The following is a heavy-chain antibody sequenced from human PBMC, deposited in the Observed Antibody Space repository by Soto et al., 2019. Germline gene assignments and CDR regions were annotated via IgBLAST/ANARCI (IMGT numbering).Heavy chain of an antibody. CDR1: GFTFSSYG. CDR3: ARDFSHAEDYGSLNYYYYGMDV. D-gene: IGHD3-10*01. V-gene: IGHV3-33*01. CDR2: IWYDGSNK. Sequence: QVQLVESGGGVVQPGRSLRLSCAASGFTFSSYGMHWVRQAPGKGLEWVAVIWYDGSNKYYADSVKGRFTISRDNSKNTLYLQMNSLKAEDTAVYYCARDFSHAEDYGSLNYYYYGMDVWGQGTTVTVSS. J-gene: IGHJ6*02.